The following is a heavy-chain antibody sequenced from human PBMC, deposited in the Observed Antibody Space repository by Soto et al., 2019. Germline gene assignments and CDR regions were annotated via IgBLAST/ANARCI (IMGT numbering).Heavy chain of an antibody. J-gene: IGHJ4*02. D-gene: IGHD6-19*01. CDR2: IGTAGDT. Sequence: FLRLSFSASGFTFINYDIHWVRQAPGKGLEWLSAIGTAGDTHYPGSVKGRFTISRENAKNSLHLQMNSLRAEDTAVYYCARDPSGWGLDCWGKGTLVTVSS. CDR3: ARDPSGWGLDC. CDR1: GFTFINYD. V-gene: IGHV3-13*01.